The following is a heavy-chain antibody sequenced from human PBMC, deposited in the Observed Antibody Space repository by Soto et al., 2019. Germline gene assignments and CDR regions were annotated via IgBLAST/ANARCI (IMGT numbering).Heavy chain of an antibody. CDR1: DDFISSYY. CDR2: VSTSGAT. V-gene: IGHV4-4*07. Sequence: PSETLSLTCTVSDDFISSYYWNWIRQPAGKGLEWVGRVSTSGATNYNPSLESRVTMSVDTSKKPFSLKLTSVTAPDTAVYFCARADYEILTGSYAMDVWGQGTTVNVSS. J-gene: IGHJ6*02. CDR3: ARADYEILTGSYAMDV. D-gene: IGHD3-9*01.